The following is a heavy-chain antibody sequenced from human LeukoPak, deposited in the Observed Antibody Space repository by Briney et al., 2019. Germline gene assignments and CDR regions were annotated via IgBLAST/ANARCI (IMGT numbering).Heavy chain of an antibody. D-gene: IGHD3-10*01. CDR3: AKVRGITMVHVDAFDI. V-gene: IGHV3-23*01. Sequence: RGSLRLSCAASGFTFSSYAMSWVRQAPGKGLEWVSAISGSGGSTYYADSVKGRFTISRDNSKNTLYLQMNSLRAEDTAVYYCAKVRGITMVHVDAFDIWGQGTMVTVSS. J-gene: IGHJ3*02. CDR1: GFTFSSYA. CDR2: ISGSGGST.